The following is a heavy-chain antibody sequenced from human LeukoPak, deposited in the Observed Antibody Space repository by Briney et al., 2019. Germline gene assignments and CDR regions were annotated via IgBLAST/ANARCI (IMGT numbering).Heavy chain of an antibody. CDR3: ARVYYDSSGYPSRGDAFDI. CDR1: GYTFNGYY. D-gene: IGHD3-22*01. Sequence: ASVKVSCKASGYTFNGYYKHWVRQAPGQGLEWMGWINPNSGGTNYAQKFQGRVTMTRDTSISTAYMELSRLRSDDTAVYYCARVYYDSSGYPSRGDAFDIWGQGTMVTVSS. J-gene: IGHJ3*02. V-gene: IGHV1-2*02. CDR2: INPNSGGT.